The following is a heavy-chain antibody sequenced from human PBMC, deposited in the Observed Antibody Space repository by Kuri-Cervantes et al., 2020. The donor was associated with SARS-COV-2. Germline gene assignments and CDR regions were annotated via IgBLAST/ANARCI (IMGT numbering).Heavy chain of an antibody. Sequence: GESLKISCEVSGFLFSASAIHWVRQASGKGLEWVGRVRGKANNYATAYAASVKGRFIIFRDDSKNMAYLQMNSLKTEDTAVYYCARDHNDFWSGYYPLDYWGQGTLVTVSS. CDR1: GFLFSASA. CDR3: ARDHNDFWSGYYPLDY. J-gene: IGHJ4*02. CDR2: VRGKANNYAT. V-gene: IGHV3-73*01. D-gene: IGHD3-3*01.